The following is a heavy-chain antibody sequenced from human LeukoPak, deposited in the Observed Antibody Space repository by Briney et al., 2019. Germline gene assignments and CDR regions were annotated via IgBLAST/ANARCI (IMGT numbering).Heavy chain of an antibody. CDR3: ARGRAFFD. CDR1: GDSFSGYY. CDR2: INNSGST. J-gene: IGHJ4*02. D-gene: IGHD3-3*02. V-gene: IGHV4-34*01. Sequence: SETLSLICAVYGDSFSGYYWSWLPQPPAKGVEWLGEINNSGSTNYNPSLKSRVTISRDTSKNQFSLKLSSVTAADTAVYYCARGRAFFDWGQGTLVTVSS.